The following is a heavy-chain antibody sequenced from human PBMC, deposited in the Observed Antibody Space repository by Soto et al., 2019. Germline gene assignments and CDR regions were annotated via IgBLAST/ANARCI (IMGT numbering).Heavy chain of an antibody. D-gene: IGHD5-18*01. Sequence: EVQLVESGGDLVQPGGFLRLSCATSGFTFSRYWMHWVRQVPGKGLVWVSRINSDGSSISYSDSVKGRFTISRDNAKNTFYLHMNSLRVEDSAVYYCARRPGDTVTRLDYWGQGTLVTVSS. J-gene: IGHJ4*02. CDR1: GFTFSRYW. CDR3: ARRPGDTVTRLDY. CDR2: INSDGSSI. V-gene: IGHV3-74*01.